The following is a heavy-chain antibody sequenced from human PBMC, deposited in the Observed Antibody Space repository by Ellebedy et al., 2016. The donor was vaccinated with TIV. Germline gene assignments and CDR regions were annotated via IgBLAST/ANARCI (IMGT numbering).Heavy chain of an antibody. V-gene: IGHV3-21*01. J-gene: IGHJ4*02. CDR3: ARAETGYCSSTSCYLDLDY. CDR1: GFTFSMFA. CDR2: ISDSSSYI. Sequence: GGSLRLSXAASGFTFSMFAMSWVRQAPGKGLEWVSSISDSSSYIYYADSVMGRFTISRDNAKTSLYLQMNSLRAEDTAVYYCARAETGYCSSTSCYLDLDYWGRGTLVTVSS. D-gene: IGHD2-2*01.